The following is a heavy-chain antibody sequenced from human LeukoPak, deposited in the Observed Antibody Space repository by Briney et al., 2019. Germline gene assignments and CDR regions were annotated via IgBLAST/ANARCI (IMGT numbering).Heavy chain of an antibody. V-gene: IGHV3-7*01. Sequence: QPGGSLRLSCAASGFTLSTNWMSWVRQAPGKGLEWVANINQDGGDKNYVDFVKGRFTISRDNAKNSLYLQMNSLRVEDTAVYYFVRWATLSPWGQGTLVTVSS. D-gene: IGHD5-12*01. J-gene: IGHJ5*02. CDR1: GFTLSTNW. CDR3: VRWATLSP. CDR2: INQDGGDK.